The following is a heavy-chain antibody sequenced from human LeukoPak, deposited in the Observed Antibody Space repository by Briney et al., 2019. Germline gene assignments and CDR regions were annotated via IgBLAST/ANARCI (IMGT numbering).Heavy chain of an antibody. V-gene: IGHV3-21*01. D-gene: IGHD3-22*01. CDR3: ARGGRGTIIMIVVAALDY. CDR2: ISSSGNYI. CDR1: GFTFTSYS. J-gene: IGHJ4*02. Sequence: PGGSLRLSCAASGFTFTSYSMNWVRQAPGKGLEWVSSISSSGNYIYYADSVKGRFTISRDNARNSLYLQMNSLRAEDTAVYYCARGGRGTIIMIVVAALDYWGQRTLVTVSS.